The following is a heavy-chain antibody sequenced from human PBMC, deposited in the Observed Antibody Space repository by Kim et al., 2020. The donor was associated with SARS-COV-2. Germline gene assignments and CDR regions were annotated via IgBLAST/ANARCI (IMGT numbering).Heavy chain of an antibody. J-gene: IGHJ4*01. D-gene: IGHD3-16*01. V-gene: IGHV3-74*01. Sequence: GGSLRLSCVASGFTFSNYCMHWVRQAPGKGLVWVSRINCDGSSTNYADSLKGRFTISRDNAKNTLYLQMNSLRAEDTAVYYCANLTTVYVCTKFEYWG. CDR1: GFTFSNYC. CDR3: ANLTTVYVCTKFEY. CDR2: INCDGSST.